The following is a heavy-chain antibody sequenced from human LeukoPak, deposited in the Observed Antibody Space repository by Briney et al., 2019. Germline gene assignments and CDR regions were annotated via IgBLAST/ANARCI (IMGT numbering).Heavy chain of an antibody. CDR3: ARRGSSSWYSGNWFDP. V-gene: IGHV4-30-4*01. CDR1: GDSISRHLYF. D-gene: IGHD6-13*01. CDR2: VYDSGNT. Sequence: PSETLSLTCPVPGDSISRHLYFWSWIRHYPGKGLEWIGYVYDSGNTYVNPSLESRVTISVDTSKNQFSLKLSSVTAADTAVHYCARRGSSSWYSGNWFDPWGQGTLVTVSS. J-gene: IGHJ5*02.